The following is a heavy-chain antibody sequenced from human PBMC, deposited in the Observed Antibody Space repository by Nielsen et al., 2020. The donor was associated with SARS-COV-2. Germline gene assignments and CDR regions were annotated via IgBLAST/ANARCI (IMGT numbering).Heavy chain of an antibody. CDR2: IKQDGSEK. D-gene: IGHD3-22*01. J-gene: IGHJ6*02. CDR1: GFTFSSYW. CDR3: AREGGYYDSSGYYYYYYGMDV. Sequence: GESLKISCAASGFTFSSYWMSWVRQAPGKGLEWVANIKQDGSEKYYVDSVKGRFTISRDNAKNSLYLQMNSLRAEDTAVYYCAREGGYYDSSGYYYYYYGMDVWGQGTTVTVSS. V-gene: IGHV3-7*01.